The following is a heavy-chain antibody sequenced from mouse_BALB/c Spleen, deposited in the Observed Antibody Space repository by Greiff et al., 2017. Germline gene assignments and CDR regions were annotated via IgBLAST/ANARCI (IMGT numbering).Heavy chain of an antibody. CDR3: ARIYYYGSSYVGNAMDY. CDR2: IDPENGNT. D-gene: IGHD1-1*01. Sequence: QLQQSGAELVRPGALVKLSCKASGFNIKDYYMHWVKQRPEQGLEWIGWIDPENGNTIYDPKFQGKASITADTSSNTAYLQLSSLTSEDTAVYYCARIYYYGSSYVGNAMDYWGQGTSVTVSS. V-gene: IGHV14-1*02. CDR1: GFNIKDYY. J-gene: IGHJ4*01.